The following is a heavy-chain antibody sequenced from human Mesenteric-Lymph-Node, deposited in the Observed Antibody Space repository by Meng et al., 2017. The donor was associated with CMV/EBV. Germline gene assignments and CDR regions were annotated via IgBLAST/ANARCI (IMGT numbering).Heavy chain of an antibody. CDR2: IYRSESS. Sequence: LTCDVSDGAISSSSMWSWGRQPPGRRLEWIGEIYRSESSNNNPSVKSRVTISVEKSKNKFSLKLSSVTAADKAVYYCDRGGGWYGTDYWGQGTLVTVSS. CDR1: DGAISSSSM. J-gene: IGHJ4*02. D-gene: IGHD6-19*01. V-gene: IGHV4-4*02. CDR3: DRGGGWYGTDY.